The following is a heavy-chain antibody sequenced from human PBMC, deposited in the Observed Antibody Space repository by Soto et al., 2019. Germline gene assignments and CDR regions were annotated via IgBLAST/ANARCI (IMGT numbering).Heavy chain of an antibody. D-gene: IGHD2-8*02. CDR2: IIPIFGKI. Sequence: QVQLVQSGAEVKMSGSSVKVSCKASGGTFSSYTISWVRQAPGRGLEWLGGIIPIFGKIDYAQKFQGRVTISADESTNTGYLEVRSLGSEDTAIYYCARGPNTGQAIRFDPWGQGTLVTVS. CDR1: GGTFSSYT. CDR3: ARGPNTGQAIRFDP. V-gene: IGHV1-69*01. J-gene: IGHJ5*02.